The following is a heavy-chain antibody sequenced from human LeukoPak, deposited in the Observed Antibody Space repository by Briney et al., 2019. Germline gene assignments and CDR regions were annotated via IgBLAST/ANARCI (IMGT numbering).Heavy chain of an antibody. Sequence: PGGSLRLSCAASGFTFSSYAMHWVRQAPGKGLEWVAVISYDGSNKYYADSVKGRFTISRDNSKNTLYLQMNSLRAEDTAVYYWARDNGLLVMGYYFDYWGQGTLVTVSS. J-gene: IGHJ4*02. D-gene: IGHD3-22*01. CDR1: GFTFSSYA. CDR2: ISYDGSNK. CDR3: ARDNGLLVMGYYFDY. V-gene: IGHV3-30-3*01.